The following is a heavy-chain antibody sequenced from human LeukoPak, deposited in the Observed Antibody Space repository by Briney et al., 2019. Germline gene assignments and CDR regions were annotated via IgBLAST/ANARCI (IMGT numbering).Heavy chain of an antibody. Sequence: SVKVSCKASGGTFSSYAISWVRQAPGQGLEWMGGIIPIFGTANYAQKFQGRVTITADESTSTAYMELSSLRSEDTAVYYCARRGSYYSYYFDYWGQGTLVTVSS. CDR3: ARRGSYYSYYFDY. CDR2: IIPIFGTA. D-gene: IGHD1-26*01. CDR1: GGTFSSYA. J-gene: IGHJ4*02. V-gene: IGHV1-69*13.